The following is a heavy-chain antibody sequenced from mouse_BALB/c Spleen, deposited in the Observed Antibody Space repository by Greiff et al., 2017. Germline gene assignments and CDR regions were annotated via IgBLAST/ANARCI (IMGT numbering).Heavy chain of an antibody. J-gene: IGHJ3*01. Sequence: EVQLQQSGAELVRSGASVKLSCTASGFNIKDYYMHWVKQRPEQGLEWIGWIDPENGDTEYAPKFQGKATMTADTSSNTAYLQLSSLTSEDTAVYYCNAYYDYDEWFAYWGQGTLVTVSA. CDR3: NAYYDYDEWFAY. V-gene: IGHV14-4*02. D-gene: IGHD2-4*01. CDR1: GFNIKDYY. CDR2: IDPENGDT.